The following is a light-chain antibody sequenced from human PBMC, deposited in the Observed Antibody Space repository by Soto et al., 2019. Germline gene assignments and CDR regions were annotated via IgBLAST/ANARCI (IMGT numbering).Light chain of an antibody. CDR2: DVS. CDR3: CSYAGIYIDVV. CDR1: SSDVGAYNY. Sequence: QSALTQPRSVSGSPGQSVTISCTGTSSDVGAYNYVSWFQQHPGKAPKLMIYDVSKRPSGVPDRFSGSKSGNTASLTISGLQAEDEADYYCCSYAGIYIDVVFGGGTKLTVL. V-gene: IGLV2-11*01. J-gene: IGLJ2*01.